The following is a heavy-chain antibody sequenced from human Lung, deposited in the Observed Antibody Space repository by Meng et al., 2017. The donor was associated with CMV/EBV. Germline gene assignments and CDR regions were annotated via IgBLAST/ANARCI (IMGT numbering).Heavy chain of an antibody. Sequence: SXAASGFTFSNYWIHWVRQAPGKGLEWVSRINTDGSSTAYADSVKGRFTISRDNAKNTVFLHISSVRAEDTAVFYCARDPVRGDLDYGGQGTLVTVSS. V-gene: IGHV3-74*01. CDR2: INTDGSST. CDR1: GFTFSNYW. J-gene: IGHJ4*02. CDR3: ARDPVRGDLDY. D-gene: IGHD3-10*01.